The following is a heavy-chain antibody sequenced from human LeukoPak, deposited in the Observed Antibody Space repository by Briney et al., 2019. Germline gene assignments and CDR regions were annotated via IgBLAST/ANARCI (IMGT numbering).Heavy chain of an antibody. CDR3: ARWRGGQSEFDS. CDR2: IKEDASEI. V-gene: IGHV3-7*01. D-gene: IGHD3-16*01. Sequence: GGSLRLSCAASGFTFSMYSMSWVRQAPGKGLEWVAFIKEDASEIDYVDSLKGRVTISRDDAKNSLDLQMNSLRVDDTAVYYCARWRGGQSEFDSWGQGTLVTVSS. J-gene: IGHJ4*02. CDR1: GFTFSMYS.